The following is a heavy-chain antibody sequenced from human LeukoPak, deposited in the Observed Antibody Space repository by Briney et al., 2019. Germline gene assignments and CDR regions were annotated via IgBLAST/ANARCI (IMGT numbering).Heavy chain of an antibody. CDR2: INPSAAST. V-gene: IGHV1-46*01. CDR3: AREKTDYGVIRAPDH. J-gene: IGHJ4*02. Sequence: ASVKVSRKASGYTFTSYYMHWVRQARGQGLEWMGVINPSAASTSYTQEFQGRVTVTRDTSTSTVYMELRSLRSDDTAVYYCAREKTDYGVIRAPDHWGQGTLVTVSS. D-gene: IGHD4-17*01. CDR1: GYTFTSYY.